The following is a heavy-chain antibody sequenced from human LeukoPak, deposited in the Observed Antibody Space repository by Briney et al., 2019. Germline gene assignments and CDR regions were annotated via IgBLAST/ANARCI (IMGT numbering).Heavy chain of an antibody. D-gene: IGHD3-9*01. Sequence: GRSLRLSCAASGFSFSDYGMHWVRQAPVKGLEWVALISYDGGHKYYRDSVKGRFTISRNNSNNTLFLQMNDLSAEDSAVYDCARGDHFTGYLQYYFDQWGQGTLVTVSS. V-gene: IGHV3-30*03. CDR3: ARGDHFTGYLQYYFDQ. J-gene: IGHJ4*02. CDR2: ISYDGGHK. CDR1: GFSFSDYG.